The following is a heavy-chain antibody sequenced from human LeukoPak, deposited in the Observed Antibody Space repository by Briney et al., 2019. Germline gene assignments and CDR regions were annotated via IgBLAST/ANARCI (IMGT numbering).Heavy chain of an antibody. CDR3: ARGFKYYDSSGYYNRLNFDY. CDR1: GGSFSGYY. V-gene: IGHV4-34*01. D-gene: IGHD3-22*01. CDR2: INHSGST. Sequence: SETLSLTCAVYGGSFSGYYWSWIRQPPGKGLEWIGEINHSGSTNYNPSLKGRVTISVDTSKNQFSLKLSSVTAADTAVYYCARGFKYYDSSGYYNRLNFDYWGQGTLVTVSS. J-gene: IGHJ4*02.